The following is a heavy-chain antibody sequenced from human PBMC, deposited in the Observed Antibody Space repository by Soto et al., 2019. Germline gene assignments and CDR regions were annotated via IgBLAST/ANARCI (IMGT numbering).Heavy chain of an antibody. V-gene: IGHV3-33*01. D-gene: IGHD5-18*01. CDR2: IWYDGSNK. J-gene: IGHJ4*02. CDR3: ARDIGRIQTLDY. Sequence: QVQLVESGGGVVQPGRSLRLSCAASGFTFSSYGMHWVRQAPGKGLEWVAVIWYDGSNKYYADSVKGRFTISRDNSKNSLYLQMNSLRAEDTAVYYCARDIGRIQTLDYWGQGTLVTVSS. CDR1: GFTFSSYG.